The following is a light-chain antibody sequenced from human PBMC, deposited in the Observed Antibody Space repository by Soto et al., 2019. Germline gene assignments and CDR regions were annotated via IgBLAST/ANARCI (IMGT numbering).Light chain of an antibody. Sequence: SVFTPSPGTPSFSPGEIGTPSCRASQSVSSNSAWYQQKPGQAPRLLISGASTRATGVPARFSGSGSGTEFTLTITSLQSEDFAVYCCQQYNNWPLTFGPGTRLEIK. CDR2: GAS. V-gene: IGKV3D-15*01. CDR1: QSVSSN. CDR3: QQYNNWPLT. J-gene: IGKJ5*01.